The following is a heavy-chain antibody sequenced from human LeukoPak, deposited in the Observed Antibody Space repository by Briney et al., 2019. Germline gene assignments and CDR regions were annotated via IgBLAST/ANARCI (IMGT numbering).Heavy chain of an antibody. CDR1: GLTFSDYY. J-gene: IGHJ4*02. CDR2: ISGSGGST. CDR3: AKGVRYYYGSGRDY. Sequence: GGSLRLSCAASGLTFSDYYMNWIRQAPGKGLEWVSAISGSGGSTYYADSVKGRFTISRDNSKDTLYLQMNSLGAEDTAVYYCAKGVRYYYGSGRDYWGQGTLVTVSS. D-gene: IGHD3-10*01. V-gene: IGHV3-23*01.